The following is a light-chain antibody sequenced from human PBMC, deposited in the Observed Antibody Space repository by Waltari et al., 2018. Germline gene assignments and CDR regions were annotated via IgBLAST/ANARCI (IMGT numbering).Light chain of an antibody. CDR1: QSTVTVDGNTD. CDR3: MQGTRWPYT. Sequence: VMTLSPVSLSVTLGQAASIPCKSSQSTVTVDGNTDLTWFHQRPGQSPRRLIYWVFNRASGVPDRSSGGGSGTDFTLRISRVEAEDVGVYYCMQGTRWPYTFGQGTQLDIK. CDR2: WVF. V-gene: IGKV2-30*01. J-gene: IGKJ2*01.